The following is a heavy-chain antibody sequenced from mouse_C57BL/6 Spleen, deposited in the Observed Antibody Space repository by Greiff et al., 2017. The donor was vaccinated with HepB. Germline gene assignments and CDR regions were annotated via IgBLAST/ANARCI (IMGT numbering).Heavy chain of an antibody. J-gene: IGHJ4*01. CDR3: TRAPSYAMDY. V-gene: IGHV5-9-1*02. Sequence: DVMLVESGEGLVKPGGSLKLSCAASGFTFSSYAMSWVRQTPEKRLEWVAYISSGGDYTYYADTVKGRFTISRDNARNTLYLQMSSLKSEDTAMYYCTRAPSYAMDYWGQGTSVTVSS. CDR1: GFTFSSYA. CDR2: ISSGGDYT.